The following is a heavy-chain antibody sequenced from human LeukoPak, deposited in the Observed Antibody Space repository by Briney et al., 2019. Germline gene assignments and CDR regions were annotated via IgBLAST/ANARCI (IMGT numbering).Heavy chain of an antibody. CDR3: AKDPASGSSYYFYGMDV. J-gene: IGHJ6*02. CDR1: GFTFSAYA. CDR2: ISYDGGNI. V-gene: IGHV3-30*18. Sequence: TGGSLRLSCAASGFTFSAYAIHWVRQAPGKGLEWVAVISYDGGNIYYADSVKGRFTISRDSSKNTLFLQMNSLRAEDTAVYYCAKDPASGSSYYFYGMDVWGQGTAVTVSS. D-gene: IGHD1-26*01.